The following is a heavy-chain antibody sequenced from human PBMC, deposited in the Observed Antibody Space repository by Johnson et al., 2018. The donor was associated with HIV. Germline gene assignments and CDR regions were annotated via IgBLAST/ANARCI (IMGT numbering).Heavy chain of an antibody. D-gene: IGHD3-9*01. CDR2: IKQDGSEK. J-gene: IGHJ3*02. V-gene: IGHV3-7*01. CDR1: GFTFTNYW. Sequence: VQLVESGGGLVQPGGSLRLSCAASGFTFTNYWMSWVRQAPGKGLEWVANIKQDGSEKYYVDSVKGRFTISRDNAKNSLYLQMNSLRAEDTAVYYCAQGYYDILTGYYDAFDIWGQGTMVMVSS. CDR3: AQGYYDILTGYYDAFDI.